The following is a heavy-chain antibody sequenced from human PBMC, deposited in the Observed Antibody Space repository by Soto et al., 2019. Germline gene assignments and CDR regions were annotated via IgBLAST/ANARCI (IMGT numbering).Heavy chain of an antibody. V-gene: IGHV3-48*02. D-gene: IGHD3-22*01. J-gene: IGHJ4*02. CDR2: ISSSSSTR. CDR1: GFTFSSYS. Sequence: EVQLVESGGGLVQPGGSLRLSCAASGFTFSSYSMNWVRQAPGKGLEWVSYISSSSSTRYYADSMKGRFTISRDNAKNSLYLQMNSLRDEDTAVYYCARGMYYYDSSGWAYWGQGTLVTVSS. CDR3: ARGMYYYDSSGWAY.